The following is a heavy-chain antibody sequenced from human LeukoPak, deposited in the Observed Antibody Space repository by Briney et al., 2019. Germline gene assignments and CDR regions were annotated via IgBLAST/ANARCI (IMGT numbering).Heavy chain of an antibody. Sequence: PGGSLRLSCAASGFTFSSYSMNWVRQAPGKGLEWVSSISSSSSYIYYADSVKGRFTISRDNAKNSLYLQMNSLRAEDTAVYYCAGDYGGNRAPDAFDIWGQGTMVTVSS. V-gene: IGHV3-21*01. CDR1: GFTFSSYS. D-gene: IGHD4-23*01. CDR3: AGDYGGNRAPDAFDI. J-gene: IGHJ3*02. CDR2: ISSSSSYI.